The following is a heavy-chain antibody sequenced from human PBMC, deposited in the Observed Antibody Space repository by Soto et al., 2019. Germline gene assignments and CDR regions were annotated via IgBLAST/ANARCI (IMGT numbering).Heavy chain of an antibody. CDR1: GGSISGFY. J-gene: IGHJ5*02. CDR3: VRTFPPAPRVVLSHNWFVP. CDR2: IYDGDST. Sequence: SETLSLTCTVSGGSISGFYWSWIRQSPGKGLEWIGYIYDGDSTNYNPSLESRVIISVDTSKNHFSLRLSSVTAADTAVYFCVRTFPPAPRVVLSHNWFVPWGPGTLVTVSS. D-gene: IGHD2-2*01. V-gene: IGHV4-59*01.